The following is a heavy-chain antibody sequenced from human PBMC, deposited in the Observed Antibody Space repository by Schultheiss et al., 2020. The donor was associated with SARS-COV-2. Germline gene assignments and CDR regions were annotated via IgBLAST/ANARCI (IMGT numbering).Heavy chain of an antibody. CDR1: GFTFRSYG. CDR3: ARVASSWYHSIDY. D-gene: IGHD6-13*01. V-gene: IGHV3-66*03. CDR2: IYSCGST. J-gene: IGHJ4*02. Sequence: GESLKISCAASGFTFRSYGMHWVRQAPGKGLEWVSVIYSCGSTYYADSVKGRFTISRDNSKNTLYVQVTSLRVEDTAVYYCARVASSWYHSIDYWGQGTLVTVSS.